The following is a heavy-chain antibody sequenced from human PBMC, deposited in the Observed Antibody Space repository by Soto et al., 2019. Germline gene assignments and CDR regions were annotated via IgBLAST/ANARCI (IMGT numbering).Heavy chain of an antibody. CDR3: ASRDMAGTPLDY. V-gene: IGHV4-39*01. CDR2: IYYSGST. CDR1: GGSISSSSYY. D-gene: IGHD6-19*01. J-gene: IGHJ4*02. Sequence: PSETLSLTCTVSGGSISSSSYYWGWIRQPPGKGLEWIGSIYYSGSTYYNPSLKSRVTISVDTSKNQFSLKLSSVTAADTAVYYCASRDMAGTPLDYWGQGTLVTVSS.